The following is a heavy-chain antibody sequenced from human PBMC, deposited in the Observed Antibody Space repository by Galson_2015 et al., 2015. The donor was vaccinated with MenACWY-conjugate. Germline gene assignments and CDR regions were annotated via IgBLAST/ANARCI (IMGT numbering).Heavy chain of an antibody. J-gene: IGHJ3*02. Sequence: QSGAEVKKPGESLQISCKGSGYSFPSYWIGWVRQMPGKGLEWMGRIDPSDSYTNYSPSFQGHVTISADKSISTAYLQWSSLKASDTAMYYCARGRYYDSSGYYRSLDAFDIWGQGTMVTVSS. V-gene: IGHV5-10-1*01. CDR2: IDPSDSYT. CDR1: GYSFPSYW. CDR3: ARGRYYDSSGYYRSLDAFDI. D-gene: IGHD3-22*01.